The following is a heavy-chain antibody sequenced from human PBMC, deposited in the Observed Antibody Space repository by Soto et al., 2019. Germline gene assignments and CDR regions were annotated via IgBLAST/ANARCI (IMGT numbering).Heavy chain of an antibody. CDR3: ARDVGPMYTRYYYYGMDV. D-gene: IGHD1-20*01. CDR2: IIPIFGTA. Sequence: QVQLVQSGAEVKKPGSSVKVSCKASGGTFSSYAISWVRQAPGQGLEWMGGIIPIFGTANYAQKFQGRVTITADESTSTAYKELSSLRSEDTAVYYCARDVGPMYTRYYYYGMDVWGQGTTVTVSS. J-gene: IGHJ6*02. CDR1: GGTFSSYA. V-gene: IGHV1-69*01.